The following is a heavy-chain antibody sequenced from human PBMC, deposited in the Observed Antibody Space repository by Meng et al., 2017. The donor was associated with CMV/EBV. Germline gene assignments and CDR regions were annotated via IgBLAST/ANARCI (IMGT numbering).Heavy chain of an antibody. D-gene: IGHD1-14*01. CDR3: ARDFQPKYYYYGMDV. J-gene: IGHJ6*02. CDR2: ISAYNGNT. CDR1: GYTFTSYG. Sequence: ASVKVSCKASGYTFTSYGISWVRQAPGQGLEWMGWISAYNGNTNYAQKLQGRVTMTTDTSTSTAYMELRSLRSEDTAVYYCARDFQPKYYYYGMDVWGQGTTVTVSS. V-gene: IGHV1-18*01.